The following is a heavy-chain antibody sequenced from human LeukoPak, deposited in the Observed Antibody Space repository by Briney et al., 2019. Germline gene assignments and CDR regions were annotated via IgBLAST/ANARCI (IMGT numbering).Heavy chain of an antibody. J-gene: IGHJ4*02. CDR2: ISASDGST. V-gene: IGHV3-23*01. Sequence: PGGSLRLSCAASGFTFSSYGMSWVRQAPGEGLEWVSGISASDGSTYYADSVKGRFTISRDNSKNTLYLQMNSLRAEDTAVYYCARGKETTSARWFGETLGSRYYFDYWGQGTLVTVSS. CDR3: ARGKETTSARWFGETLGSRYYFDY. CDR1: GFTFSSYG. D-gene: IGHD3-10*01.